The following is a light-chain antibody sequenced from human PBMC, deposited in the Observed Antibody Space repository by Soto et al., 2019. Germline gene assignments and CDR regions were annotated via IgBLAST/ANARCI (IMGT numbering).Light chain of an antibody. Sequence: EMVMTQSRATLSVSPGERATLSCRASQSVDNYLAWYQQRPGQVPRLLIYGASTRATGIPARFSGSGSGTEFTLTISSLQSEDVAVYYCQQYKDFPRAFGQGTKVDIK. CDR1: QSVDNY. CDR2: GAS. J-gene: IGKJ1*01. CDR3: QQYKDFPRA. V-gene: IGKV3-15*01.